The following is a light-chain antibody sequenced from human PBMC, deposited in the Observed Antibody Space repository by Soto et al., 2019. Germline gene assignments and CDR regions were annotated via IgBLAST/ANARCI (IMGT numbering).Light chain of an antibody. Sequence: IQLTQSPSSLSASVGDRVTISCRASQGIANFLAWYQQKPGKAPKLLIYGASTLRSGVRSRFSGSGSGTDFTLTISSLQPEDFATYYCQQLNSFPIPFGPGTKVDIK. V-gene: IGKV1-9*01. CDR2: GAS. CDR3: QQLNSFPIP. J-gene: IGKJ3*01. CDR1: QGIANF.